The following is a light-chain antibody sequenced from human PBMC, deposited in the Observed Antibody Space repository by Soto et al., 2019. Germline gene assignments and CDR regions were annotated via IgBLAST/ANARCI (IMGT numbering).Light chain of an antibody. CDR3: QQYYSYPQT. CDR2: AAS. V-gene: IGKV1-8*01. Sequence: AILMTQSPSSLSASTGDRVTITCRARHGISSYLAWYQQKPGKAPKLLIYAASTLQSGVPSRFSGSGSGTDFTLTISCLQSEDFATYYCQQYYSYPQTVGGGNKVEIK. J-gene: IGKJ4*01. CDR1: HGISSY.